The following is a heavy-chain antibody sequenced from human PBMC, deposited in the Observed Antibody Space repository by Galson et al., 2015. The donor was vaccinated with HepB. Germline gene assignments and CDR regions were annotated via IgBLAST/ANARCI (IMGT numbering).Heavy chain of an antibody. J-gene: IGHJ6*03. Sequence: SLRLSCPASGFTFSNYAMSWVRPAPGKGLEWVSAISGSGGSTYYADSVKGRFTISRDNSKNTLYLQMNSLRAEDTAVYYCAKGGRFWGYYYYYMDVWGKGTTVTVSS. CDR3: AKGGRFWGYYYYYMDV. CDR1: GFTFSNYA. CDR2: ISGSGGST. V-gene: IGHV3-23*01. D-gene: IGHD3-16*01.